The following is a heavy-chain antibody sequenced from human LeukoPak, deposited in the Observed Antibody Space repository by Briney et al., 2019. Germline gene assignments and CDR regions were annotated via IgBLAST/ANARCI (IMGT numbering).Heavy chain of an antibody. D-gene: IGHD6-19*01. J-gene: IGHJ4*02. CDR3: ARGTLYRGWSYYLDF. Sequence: SETLSLTCTVSGGSISSYYWSWIRQPPGKGLEWIGYMYYSGSTNYNPSLKSRVTISVDMSKNQVSLRLRSVTAADTAMYYCARGTLYRGWSYYLDFWGQGSQVTVSS. CDR2: MYYSGST. CDR1: GGSISSYY. V-gene: IGHV4-59*12.